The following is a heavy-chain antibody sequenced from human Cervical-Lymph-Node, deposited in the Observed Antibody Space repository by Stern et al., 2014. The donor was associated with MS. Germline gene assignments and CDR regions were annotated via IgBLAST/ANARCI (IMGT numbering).Heavy chain of an antibody. CDR3: AAFPSSSRNYFDY. D-gene: IGHD6-13*01. Sequence: QLVQSGPEVKKPGTSVKVSCKASGFTFTSSAVQWVRQARGQRLEWIGWIVVGSGNTNYAQKFQERVTITRDMSTSTAYMELSSLRSEDTAVYYCAAFPSSSRNYFDYWVQGTLVTVSS. CDR2: IVVGSGNT. V-gene: IGHV1-58*01. CDR1: GFTFTSSA. J-gene: IGHJ4*02.